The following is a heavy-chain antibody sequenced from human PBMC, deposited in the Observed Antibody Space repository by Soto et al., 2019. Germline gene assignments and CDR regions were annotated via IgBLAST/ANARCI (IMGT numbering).Heavy chain of an antibody. V-gene: IGHV3-7*05. CDR3: ARWAERKRYYYYGMDV. CDR2: IKQDGSEK. CDR1: GFTFXFSNYW. J-gene: IGHJ6*02. Sequence: PGGSLRLSCAASGFTFXFSNYWMNWVRQAPGKGLEWVANIKQDGSEKYYVDSVKGRFTVSRDNAKNSLYLQMNSLRAEDTAVYYCARWAERKRYYYYGMDVWGQGTTVTVSS. D-gene: IGHD1-1*01.